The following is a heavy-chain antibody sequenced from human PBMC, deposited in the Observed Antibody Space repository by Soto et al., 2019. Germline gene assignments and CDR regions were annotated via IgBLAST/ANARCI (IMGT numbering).Heavy chain of an antibody. CDR2: IYYSGST. V-gene: IGHV4-59*01. D-gene: IGHD3-3*01. CDR3: ARDRRGRDRFLEWLSDGMEV. Sequence: SSETRSLTCTVSGGSISSYYWSWIRQPPGKGLEWIGYIYYSGSTNYNPSLKSRVTISVDTSQNQFSLKLSSVTAADTAVYYCARDRRGRDRFLEWLSDGMEVWGEGSPVT. CDR1: GGSISSYY. J-gene: IGHJ6*02.